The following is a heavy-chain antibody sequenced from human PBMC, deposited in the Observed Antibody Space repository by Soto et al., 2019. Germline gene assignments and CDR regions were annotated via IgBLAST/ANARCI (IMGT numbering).Heavy chain of an antibody. D-gene: IGHD4-4*01. J-gene: IGHJ6*01. CDR2: IDWDDDK. CDR1: GFSPSTSGMC. V-gene: IGHV2-70*11. CDR3: ARIRRNSRTYYYYGMDV. Sequence: SGPTLVNPTQTLTLTCTFSGFSPSTSGMCVSWIRQPPGKALEWLARIDWDDDKYYSTSLKTRLTISKDTSKNQVVLTMTNMEPVDTATYYCARIRRNSRTYYYYGMDVWGQGT.